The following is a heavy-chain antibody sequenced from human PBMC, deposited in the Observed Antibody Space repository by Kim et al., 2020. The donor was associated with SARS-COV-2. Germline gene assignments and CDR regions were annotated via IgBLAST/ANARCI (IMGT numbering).Heavy chain of an antibody. J-gene: IGHJ3*01. CDR3: ATLWFGVLAPDGFDD. D-gene: IGHD3-10*01. V-gene: IGHV1-46*01. Sequence: RKLQGRVTMTSDTSTSTVYMELGSLRSDDTAVYYCATLWFGVLAPDGFDDWGQGTMVTVSS.